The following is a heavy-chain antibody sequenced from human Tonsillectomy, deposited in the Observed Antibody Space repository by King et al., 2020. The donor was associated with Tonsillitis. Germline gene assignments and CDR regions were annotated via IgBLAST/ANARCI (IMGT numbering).Heavy chain of an antibody. J-gene: IGHJ4*02. CDR2: ISSGSTYM. CDR3: ARVTYDILTGYYIDYFDY. CDR1: GFTFRKYT. V-gene: IGHV3-21*01. Sequence: QLVQSGGGLVKPGGSLRLSCAASGFTFRKYTMHWVRQAPGKGLEWVSSISSGSTYMNYADSVKGRFTISRDNAKNSLYLHMNSLRADDTALYYCARVTYDILTGYYIDYFDYWGQGTLVTVSS. D-gene: IGHD3-9*01.